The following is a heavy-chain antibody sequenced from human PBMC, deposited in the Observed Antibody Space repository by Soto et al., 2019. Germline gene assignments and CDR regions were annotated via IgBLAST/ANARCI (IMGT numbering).Heavy chain of an antibody. Sequence: PGGSLRLSCAASGFTFSSYAMSWVRQAPGKGLEWVSAISGSGVSTYYADSVKGRFTISRDNSKNTLYLQMNSLRAEDTAVYYCAKTPRGRHHDILTGYRTASHDYGMDVWGEGTTVTV. CDR3: AKTPRGRHHDILTGYRTASHDYGMDV. V-gene: IGHV3-23*01. CDR1: GFTFSSYA. D-gene: IGHD3-9*01. CDR2: ISGSGVST. J-gene: IGHJ6*02.